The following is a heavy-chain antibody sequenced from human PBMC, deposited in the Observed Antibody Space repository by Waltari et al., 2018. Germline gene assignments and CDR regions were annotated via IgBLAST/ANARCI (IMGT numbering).Heavy chain of an antibody. D-gene: IGHD5-12*01. CDR1: GFTFSSYS. CDR3: AREEDGYNESLDV. V-gene: IGHV3-21*01. CDR2: ISSSSSYI. J-gene: IGHJ6*04. Sequence: EVQLVESGGGLVKPGGSLRLSCAASGFTFSSYSMNWVRQAPGKGLEWVSSISSSSSYIYYADSVKGRFTISRDNAKYSLYLQMNSLRAEDTAVYYCAREEDGYNESLDVWGKGTTVTVSS.